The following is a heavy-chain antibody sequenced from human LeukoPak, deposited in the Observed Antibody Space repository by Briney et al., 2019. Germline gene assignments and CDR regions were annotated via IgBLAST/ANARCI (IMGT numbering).Heavy chain of an antibody. J-gene: IGHJ4*02. CDR1: GGSFSGYY. CDR3: AKGWAWYSSSSVSGIDY. Sequence: ETLSLTCAVYGGSFSGYYWSWVRQAPGKGLEWVSAISGSGGSTYYADSVKGRFTISRDNSKNTLYLQMNSLRAEDTAVYYCAKGWAWYSSSSVSGIDYWGQGTLVTVSS. D-gene: IGHD6-6*01. V-gene: IGHV3-23*01. CDR2: ISGSGGST.